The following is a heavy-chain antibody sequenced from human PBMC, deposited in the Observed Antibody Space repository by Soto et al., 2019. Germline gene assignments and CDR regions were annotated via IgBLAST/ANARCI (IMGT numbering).Heavy chain of an antibody. D-gene: IGHD1-26*01. V-gene: IGHV1-46*01. CDR3: ARDRGRGGSYYIYFYGMDV. CDR1: GYTFTTYY. Sequence: QVQVVQSGAEVKKPGASVKVSCKASGYTFTTYYIHWVRQAPGQGLEWMGVINPSGGSINYAQKFHGRVNMPRDTSTSTVYMELSSLRSEDTAVYYCARDRGRGGSYYIYFYGMDVWGQGTTVTVSS. J-gene: IGHJ6*02. CDR2: INPSGGSI.